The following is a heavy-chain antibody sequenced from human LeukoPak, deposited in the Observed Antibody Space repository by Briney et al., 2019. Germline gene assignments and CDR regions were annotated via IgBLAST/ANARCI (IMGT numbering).Heavy chain of an antibody. Sequence: GGSLRLSCAASGFTFSSYAMSWVRQAPGKGLEWVSAISGSGGSTYYADSVKGRFTISRDNSKNTLYLQMNSLRAEDTAVYYCAKVGGDFVGPALGGMDVWGQGTTVTVSS. D-gene: IGHD2-21*02. V-gene: IGHV3-23*01. CDR1: GFTFSSYA. CDR3: AKVGGDFVGPALGGMDV. CDR2: ISGSGGST. J-gene: IGHJ6*02.